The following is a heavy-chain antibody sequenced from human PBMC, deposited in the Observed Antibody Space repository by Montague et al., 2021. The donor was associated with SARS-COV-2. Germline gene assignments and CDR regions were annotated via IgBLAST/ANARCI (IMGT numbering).Heavy chain of an antibody. J-gene: IGHJ2*01. CDR2: FDHNRDT. CDR1: GGSISGHY. V-gene: IGHV4-59*11. Sequence: SETLSLTCTVSGGSISGHYWSSIVRPPGKGLEWIVNFDHNRDTKYNPSLKSRATISLDTSKNQFAVMLHSVTAADTAVYYCAREFRIELWQTNWYFGLWGRGTMVTVSS. D-gene: IGHD3-16*01. CDR3: AREFRIELWQTNWYFGL.